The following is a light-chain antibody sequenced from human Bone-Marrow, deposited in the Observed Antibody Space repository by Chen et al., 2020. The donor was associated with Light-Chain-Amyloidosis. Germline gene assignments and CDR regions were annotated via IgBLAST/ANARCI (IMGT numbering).Light chain of an antibody. Sequence: SYELTQPPSVSVSPGQTARITCSGDDLPTKYAYWYQQKPGQAPVLVIHRDTERPSGISERFAGSSSRTTATLTISRVQAEDEADYHCQSADSSGTYEVIVGGGTKLTVL. CDR2: RDT. CDR3: QSADSSGTYEVI. CDR1: DLPTKY. J-gene: IGLJ2*01. V-gene: IGLV3-25*03.